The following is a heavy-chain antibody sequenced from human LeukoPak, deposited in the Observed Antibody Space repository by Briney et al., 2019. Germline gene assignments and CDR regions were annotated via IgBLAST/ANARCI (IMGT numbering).Heavy chain of an antibody. CDR2: IYHSGST. CDR3: ARGVATVTTYYYFDY. J-gene: IGHJ4*02. D-gene: IGHD4-17*01. V-gene: IGHV4-30-2*01. CDR1: GGSISSGGYS. Sequence: ASETLSLTCAVSGGSISSGGYSWSWIRQPPGKGLEWIGYIYHSGSTYYNPSLKSRVTISVDRSKNQFSLKLSSVTAADTAVYYCARGVATVTTYYYFDYWGQGTLVTVSS.